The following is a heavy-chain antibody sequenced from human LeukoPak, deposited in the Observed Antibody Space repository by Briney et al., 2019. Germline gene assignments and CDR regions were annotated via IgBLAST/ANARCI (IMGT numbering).Heavy chain of an antibody. D-gene: IGHD3-22*01. Sequence: GGSLRLSCAASGFTFDDYGMSWVRQAPGKGLEWVSGINWNGGRTGYSDSVKGRFTISRDNAKNSLYLQMNSLRAEDTALYYCARVLPSPRYDSSGPNDYWGQGTLVTVSS. V-gene: IGHV3-20*04. J-gene: IGHJ4*02. CDR1: GFTFDDYG. CDR3: ARVLPSPRYDSSGPNDY. CDR2: INWNGGRT.